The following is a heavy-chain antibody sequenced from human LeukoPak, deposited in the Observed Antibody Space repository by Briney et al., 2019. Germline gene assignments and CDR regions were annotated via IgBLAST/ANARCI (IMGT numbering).Heavy chain of an antibody. CDR3: AKDLIHYTYGPTYYYSGMDV. CDR2: ISGDGSNK. CDR1: GFTFTNYA. Sequence: HSRNSLRLSCAASGFTFTNYAMHWVRQAPGRGLEWVAVISGDGSNKYYADSVKGRFTISRDDSKNTLYLQMNSLRGDDTAVYYCAKDLIHYTYGPTYYYSGMDVWGQGTTVTVPS. V-gene: IGHV3-30*18. J-gene: IGHJ6*02. D-gene: IGHD5-18*01.